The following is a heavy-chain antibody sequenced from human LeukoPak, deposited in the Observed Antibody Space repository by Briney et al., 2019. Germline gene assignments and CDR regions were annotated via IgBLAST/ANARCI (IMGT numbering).Heavy chain of an antibody. CDR2: IWYDGSNK. CDR1: GFTFSSYG. D-gene: IGHD4-17*01. Sequence: GRSLRLSCAASGFTFSSYGMHWVRQAPGKGLEWVAVIWYDGSNKYYADSVKGRFTISRDNAKNTLYLQMNSLRAEDTAVYYCARAPDYGDYIRFDYWGQGTLVTVSS. V-gene: IGHV3-33*03. J-gene: IGHJ4*02. CDR3: ARAPDYGDYIRFDY.